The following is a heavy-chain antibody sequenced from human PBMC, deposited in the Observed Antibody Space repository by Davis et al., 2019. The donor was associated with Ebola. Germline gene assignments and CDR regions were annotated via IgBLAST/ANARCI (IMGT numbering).Heavy chain of an antibody. V-gene: IGHV1-18*01. CDR3: ARDLVALLWFNTPFDP. J-gene: IGHJ5*02. CDR2: ISAYNGNT. CDR1: GYTFTSYG. D-gene: IGHD3-10*01. Sequence: ASVKVSCKASGYTFTSYGISWVRQAPGQGLEWMGWISAYNGNTNYAQKLQGRVTMTTDTFTSTAYMELRSLRSDDTAVYYCARDLVALLWFNTPFDPWGQGTLVTVSS.